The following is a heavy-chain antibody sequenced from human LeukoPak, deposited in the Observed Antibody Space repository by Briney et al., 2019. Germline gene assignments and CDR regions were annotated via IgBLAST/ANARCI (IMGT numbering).Heavy chain of an antibody. J-gene: IGHJ4*02. D-gene: IGHD3-10*01. CDR2: ITGSGGTT. V-gene: IGHV3-23*01. Sequence: PGGSLRLSCAASGFTFSSYGMSWVRQAPGKGLEWVSVITGSGGTTFYADSVQGRFTISRDNSRSTLFLQMNSLTADDTAAYYCAKGGAVRGVQSGRFDDWGQGTLVTVSS. CDR3: AKGGAVRGVQSGRFDD. CDR1: GFTFSSYG.